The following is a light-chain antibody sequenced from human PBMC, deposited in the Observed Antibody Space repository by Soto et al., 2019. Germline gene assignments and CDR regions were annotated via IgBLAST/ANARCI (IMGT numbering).Light chain of an antibody. CDR1: QSGISRY. J-gene: IGKJ5*01. Sequence: EIVLTQSPGTLSLSPGNGATLYCRASQSGISRYLAWYQQKPGQAPRLLIYGVSSRATGIPDRFSGSGSGTDFTLTISGLEPEDFAVYYCQQYSSSPITFGQGTRLEIK. CDR3: QQYSSSPIT. CDR2: GVS. V-gene: IGKV3-20*01.